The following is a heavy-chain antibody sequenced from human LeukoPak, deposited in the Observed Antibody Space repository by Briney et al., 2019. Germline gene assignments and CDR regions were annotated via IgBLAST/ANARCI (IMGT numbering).Heavy chain of an antibody. J-gene: IGHJ4*02. V-gene: IGHV1-2*02. CDR1: GYTFTGYY. CDR3: AREGPYCSSTSCYRPFDY. Sequence: ASVKVSCKASGYTFTGYYMHWVRQAPGQGLEWMGWINPNSGGTNYAQKFQGRVTMTRDTSISTAYMELSRRRSDDTAVYYCAREGPYCSSTSCYRPFDYWGQGTLVTVSS. D-gene: IGHD2-2*02. CDR2: INPNSGGT.